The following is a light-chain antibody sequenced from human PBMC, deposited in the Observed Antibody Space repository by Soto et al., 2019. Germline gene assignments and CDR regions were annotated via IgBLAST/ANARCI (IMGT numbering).Light chain of an antibody. CDR1: GSNIGKND. Sequence: QSALTQPPSVSAAPGQKVTISCSGSGSNIGKNDVSWYLQLPGAATKLIIYDTNKRSSGIPDRFSGSKSGTSATLGITGLQTGDEGDYFCGTWATRLSVVVFGGGTKVTVL. CDR2: DTN. V-gene: IGLV1-51*01. CDR3: GTWATRLSVVV. J-gene: IGLJ2*01.